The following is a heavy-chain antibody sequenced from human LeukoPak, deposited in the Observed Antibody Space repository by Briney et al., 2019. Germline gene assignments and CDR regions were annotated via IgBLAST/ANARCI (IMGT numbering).Heavy chain of an antibody. D-gene: IGHD4-23*01. CDR3: ASWGGNPEAFDY. V-gene: IGHV4-59*01. Sequence: SETLSLTCTVSGGSISSYYWSWIRQPPGKGLEWIGYIYYSGSTNYNPSLKSRVTISVDTSKNQFSLKLSSVTAADTAVYYCASWGGNPEAFDYWGQGTLVTVSS. CDR1: GGSISSYY. CDR2: IYYSGST. J-gene: IGHJ4*02.